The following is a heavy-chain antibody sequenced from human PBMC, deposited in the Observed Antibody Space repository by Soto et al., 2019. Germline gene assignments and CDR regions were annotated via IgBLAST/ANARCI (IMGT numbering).Heavy chain of an antibody. V-gene: IGHV4-59*01. CDR1: GGSISSYY. CDR3: AVAFGDWAPFDY. CDR2: IYYSGST. Sequence: PSETLSLTCTVSGGSISSYYWSWIRQPPGKGLEWIGYIYYSGSTNYNPPLKSRVTISVDTSKNQFSRKLSSVTAADTAVYYCAVAFGDWAPFDYWGQGTLVTVSS. D-gene: IGHD3-10*01. J-gene: IGHJ4*02.